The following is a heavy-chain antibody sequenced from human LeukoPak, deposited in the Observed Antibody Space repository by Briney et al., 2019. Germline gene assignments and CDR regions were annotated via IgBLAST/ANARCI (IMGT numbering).Heavy chain of an antibody. CDR2: INHSGST. CDR3: VRVMLGTPNWFDP. D-gene: IGHD3-10*02. J-gene: IGHJ5*02. CDR1: GGSLSGYY. Sequence: PSETLSLTCAVYGGSLSGYYWSWIRQPPGKGLEWIGEINHSGSTNYNPSLKSRVTISVDTSKNQFSLKLSSVTAADTAVYYCVRVMLGTPNWFDPWGQGTLVTVSS. V-gene: IGHV4-34*01.